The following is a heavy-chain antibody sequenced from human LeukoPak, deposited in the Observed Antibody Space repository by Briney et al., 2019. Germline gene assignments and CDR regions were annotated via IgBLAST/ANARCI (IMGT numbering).Heavy chain of an antibody. CDR2: INPSGGST. V-gene: IGHV1-46*01. J-gene: IGHJ4*02. CDR1: GYTFTGYY. Sequence: ASVKVSCKASGYTFTGYYMHWVRQAPGQGLEWMGIINPSGGSTSYAQKFQGRVTMTRGMSTSTVYMELSSLRSEDTAVYYCARVGPLLVATMDYWGQGTLVTVSS. CDR3: ARVGPLLVATMDY. D-gene: IGHD5-24*01.